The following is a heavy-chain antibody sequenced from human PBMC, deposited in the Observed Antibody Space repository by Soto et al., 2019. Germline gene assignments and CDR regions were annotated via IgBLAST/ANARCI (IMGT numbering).Heavy chain of an antibody. V-gene: IGHV4-61*01. CDR3: ARDLDWLDY. D-gene: IGHD3-9*01. Sequence: SETLSLTCTVSGGSVSSGSYYWSWIRQPPGKGLEWIGYIYYSGSTNYNPSLKSRVTISVDTSKNQFSLKLSSVTAADTAVYYCARDLDWLDYWGQGTLVTVSS. CDR2: IYYSGST. J-gene: IGHJ4*02. CDR1: GGSVSSGSYY.